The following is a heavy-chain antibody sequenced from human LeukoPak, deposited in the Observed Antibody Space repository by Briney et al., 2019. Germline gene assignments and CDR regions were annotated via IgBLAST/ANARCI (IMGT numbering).Heavy chain of an antibody. Sequence: GGSLRLSCAASGFSFSSFDMHWVRQPTGKGLEWVSLIDTDDDTDYAGSVKGRFTISRENAENSLFLQMNNLRAGDTAMYYCARGGSTYYYGPGSPLDLWGRGTLVTVSS. V-gene: IGHV3-13*04. CDR2: IDTDDDT. J-gene: IGHJ2*01. CDR1: GFSFSSFD. CDR3: ARGGSTYYYGPGSPLDL. D-gene: IGHD3-10*01.